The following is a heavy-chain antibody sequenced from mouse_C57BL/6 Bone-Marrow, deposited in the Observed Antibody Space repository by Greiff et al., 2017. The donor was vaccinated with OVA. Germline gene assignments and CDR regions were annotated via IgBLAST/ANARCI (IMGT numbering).Heavy chain of an antibody. CDR2: ISSGGDYI. Sequence: EVMLVESGEGLVKPGGSLKLSCAASGFTFSSYAMSWVRQTPEKRLEWVAYISSGGDYIYYADTVKGRFTISRDNARNTLYLQRSSLKSEDTAMYYCTRVAPYYYGSSPFAYWGQGTLVTVSA. D-gene: IGHD1-1*01. V-gene: IGHV5-9-1*02. CDR1: GFTFSSYA. J-gene: IGHJ3*01. CDR3: TRVAPYYYGSSPFAY.